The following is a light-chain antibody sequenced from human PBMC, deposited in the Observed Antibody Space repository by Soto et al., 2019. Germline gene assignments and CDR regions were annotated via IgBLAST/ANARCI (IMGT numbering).Light chain of an antibody. CDR2: DAS. CDR3: QQSYSTPHT. V-gene: IGKV1-33*01. J-gene: IGKJ5*01. CDR1: QDIGNY. Sequence: DIQITHSLSSLSASVLDRVTITCQASQDIGNYLIWYQQKPGKAPKLLIYDASNLKTGVPSRFSGSGSGTDFTFTISSLQPEDFATYYCQQSYSTPHTFGQGTRLEIK.